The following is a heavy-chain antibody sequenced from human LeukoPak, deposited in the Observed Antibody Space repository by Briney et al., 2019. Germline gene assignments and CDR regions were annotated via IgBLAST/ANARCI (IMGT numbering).Heavy chain of an antibody. CDR1: GXSISSGDYY. D-gene: IGHD6-19*01. V-gene: IGHV4-30-4*01. Sequence: PSQTLSLTCTVSGXSISSGDYYWTWIRQPPGKGLEWIGYIYYSGSTYYNPSLKSRVTISIDTSKNQFSLKLSSVTAADTAVYYCARLRIAVGGFDYWGQGTLLTVSS. CDR2: IYYSGST. CDR3: ARLRIAVGGFDY. J-gene: IGHJ4*02.